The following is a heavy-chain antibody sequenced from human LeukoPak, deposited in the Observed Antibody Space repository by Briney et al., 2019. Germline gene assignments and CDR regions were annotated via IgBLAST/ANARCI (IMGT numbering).Heavy chain of an antibody. CDR2: IYYSGST. J-gene: IGHJ4*02. V-gene: IGHV4-59*01. D-gene: IGHD3-22*01. CDR1: GGSISSYY. Sequence: SETLSLTCTVSGGSISSYYWSWLRQPPGKGLEWIGYIYYSGSTNYNPSLKSRVTISVDTSKNQFSLKLSSVTAADTAVYYCARGGFGYDSSGYSVDYWGQGTLVTVSS. CDR3: ARGGFGYDSSGYSVDY.